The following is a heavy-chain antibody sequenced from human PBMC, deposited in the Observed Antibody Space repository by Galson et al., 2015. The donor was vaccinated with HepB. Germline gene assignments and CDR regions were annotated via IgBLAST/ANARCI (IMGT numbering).Heavy chain of an antibody. CDR1: GYSFTSYW. J-gene: IGHJ6*02. Sequence: QSGAEVKKPGESLRISCKGSGYSFTSYWIGWVRQMPGKGLEWMGIIYPGDSDTRYSPSFQGQVTISADKSISTAYLQWSSLKASDTAMYYCARTQRAPPKYYDILTGYYKSPPDYYYGMDVWGQGTTVTVSS. CDR2: IYPGDSDT. V-gene: IGHV5-51*01. CDR3: ARTQRAPPKYYDILTGYYKSPPDYYYGMDV. D-gene: IGHD3-9*01.